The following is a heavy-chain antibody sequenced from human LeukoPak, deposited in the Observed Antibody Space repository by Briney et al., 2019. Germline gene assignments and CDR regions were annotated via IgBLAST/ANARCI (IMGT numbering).Heavy chain of an antibody. V-gene: IGHV3-53*01. CDR1: GFTFSSYS. CDR2: IYSGGST. D-gene: IGHD3-10*01. Sequence: PGGSLRLSCAASGFTFSSYSMNWVRQAPGKGLEWVSVIYSGGSTYYADSVKGRFTISRDNSKNTLYLQMNSLRAEDTAVYYCARGGLWFGELDYYFDYWGQGTLVTVSS. J-gene: IGHJ4*02. CDR3: ARGGLWFGELDYYFDY.